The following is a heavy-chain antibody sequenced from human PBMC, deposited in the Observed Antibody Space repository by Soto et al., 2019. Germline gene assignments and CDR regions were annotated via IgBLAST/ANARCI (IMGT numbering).Heavy chain of an antibody. V-gene: IGHV3-23*01. CDR2: ISGSGGST. Sequence: GGSLRLSCAASGLTFSSYARSWVRKATGKGLEWVSAISGSGGSTYYADSVKGRFTISRDNSKNTLYLQMNSLRAEDTAVYYCAKDEGYSGYDYPSKPSGFDPWGQGTLVTVSS. CDR1: GLTFSSYA. D-gene: IGHD5-12*01. J-gene: IGHJ5*02. CDR3: AKDEGYSGYDYPSKPSGFDP.